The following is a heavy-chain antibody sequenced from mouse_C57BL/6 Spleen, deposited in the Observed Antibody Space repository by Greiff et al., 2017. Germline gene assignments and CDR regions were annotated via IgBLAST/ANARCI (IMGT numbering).Heavy chain of an antibody. CDR3: ARRDYYGSSRYAMDY. Sequence: QVQLQQSGPELVKPGASVKISCKASGYAFSSSWMNWVKQRPGKGLEWIGRIYPGDGDTNYNGKFKGKATLTADKSSSTAYMQLSSLTSEDSAVYFCARRDYYGSSRYAMDYWGQGTSVTVSS. CDR2: IYPGDGDT. D-gene: IGHD1-1*01. V-gene: IGHV1-82*01. J-gene: IGHJ4*01. CDR1: GYAFSSSW.